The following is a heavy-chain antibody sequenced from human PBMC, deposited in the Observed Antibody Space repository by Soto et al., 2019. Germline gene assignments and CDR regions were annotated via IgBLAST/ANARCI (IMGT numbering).Heavy chain of an antibody. D-gene: IGHD2-8*01. CDR3: ARQSTNGVSKGRFDP. CDR2: IYYSGST. CDR1: GGSISSSSYY. Sequence: SETLSLTCTVSGGSISSSSYYWGWIRQPPGKGLEWIGSIYYSGSTYYNPSHKSRVTISVDTSKNQFSLKLSSVTAADTAVYYCARQSTNGVSKGRFDPWGQGTLVTVSS. V-gene: IGHV4-39*01. J-gene: IGHJ5*02.